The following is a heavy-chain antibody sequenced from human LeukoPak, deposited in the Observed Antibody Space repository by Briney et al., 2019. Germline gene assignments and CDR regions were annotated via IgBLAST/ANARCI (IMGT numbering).Heavy chain of an antibody. D-gene: IGHD6-13*01. Sequence: GSLRLSCAASGFTFSSYWMSWIRQPPGKGLEWIGEINHSGSTNYNPSLKSRVTISVDTSKNQFSLKLSSVTAADTAVYYCARGQVAAAGTPDYWGQGTLVTVSS. J-gene: IGHJ4*02. CDR3: ARGQVAAAGTPDY. CDR1: GFTFSSYW. V-gene: IGHV4-34*01. CDR2: INHSGST.